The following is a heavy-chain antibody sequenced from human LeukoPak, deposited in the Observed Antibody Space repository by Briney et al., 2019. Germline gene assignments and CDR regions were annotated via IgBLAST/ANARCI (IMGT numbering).Heavy chain of an antibody. D-gene: IGHD2-15*01. CDR1: GGSISSYY. CDR2: IYYSGST. Sequence: SETLSLTCTVSGGSISSYYWSWLRQPPGKGLEWIGYIYYSGSTNYNPSLKSRVTISVDTSKNQFSLKLSSVTAADTAVYYCASSNFSGLFDYWGQGTLVTVSS. J-gene: IGHJ4*02. V-gene: IGHV4-59*01. CDR3: ASSNFSGLFDY.